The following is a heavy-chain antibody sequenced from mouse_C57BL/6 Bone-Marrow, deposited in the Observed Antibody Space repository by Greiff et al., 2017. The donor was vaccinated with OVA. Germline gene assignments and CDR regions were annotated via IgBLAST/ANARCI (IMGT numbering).Heavy chain of an antibody. CDR2: IWWDDDK. J-gene: IGHJ1*03. CDR3: ARAIYDGYYVYFDV. D-gene: IGHD2-3*01. Sequence: QVTLKVSGPGILQPSQTLSLTCSFSGFSLSTFGMGVGWIRQPSGKGLEWLAPIWWDDDKYYNPALKSRLTISKDTSKNQVFLKIANVDTADTATYYCARAIYDGYYVYFDVWGTGTTVTVSS. V-gene: IGHV8-8*01. CDR1: GFSLSTFGMG.